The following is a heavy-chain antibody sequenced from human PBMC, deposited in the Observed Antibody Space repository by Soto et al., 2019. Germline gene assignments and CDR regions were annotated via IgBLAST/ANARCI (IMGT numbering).Heavy chain of an antibody. Sequence: SETLSLTCTVSGGSISSYYWSWIRQPPGKGLEWIGYIYYSGSTNYNPSLKSRVTISVDTSKNQFSLKLSSVTAADTAVYYCARVTGASRDGYNYLEIVFDYWGQGTLVTVSS. CDR3: ARVTGASRDGYNYLEIVFDY. CDR1: GGSISSYY. CDR2: IYYSGST. D-gene: IGHD5-12*01. J-gene: IGHJ4*02. V-gene: IGHV4-59*01.